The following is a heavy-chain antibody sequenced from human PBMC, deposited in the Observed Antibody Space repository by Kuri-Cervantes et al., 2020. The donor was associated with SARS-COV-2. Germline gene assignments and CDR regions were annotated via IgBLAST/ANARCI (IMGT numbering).Heavy chain of an antibody. CDR3: TKVLHSRTWNTHFHS. Sequence: GGSLRLSCAASGFTFSSYGMHWVRQAPGKGLEWVSSISSSSSYIYYADSVKGRFTISRDNAKNSLYLQMNSLRPEDTAFYYCTKVLHSRTWNTHFHSWGQGTLVTVSS. CDR2: ISSSSSYI. D-gene: IGHD6-13*01. CDR1: GFTFSSYG. V-gene: IGHV3-21*04. J-gene: IGHJ4*02.